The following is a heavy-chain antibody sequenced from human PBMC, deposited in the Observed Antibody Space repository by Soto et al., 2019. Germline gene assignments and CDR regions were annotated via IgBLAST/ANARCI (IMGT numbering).Heavy chain of an antibody. CDR1: GFTFSNAW. J-gene: IGHJ6*01. V-gene: IGHV3-15*07. Sequence: EVQVVESGGDLVKPGGSLRLSCAASGFTFSNAWVNWVRQTPWKGLEWVGRIKSNRDGGTADYAAPVKGRFTISSDDSKNTVYLEMDSLKTEDTPLYYCVTAAGLSYNHYGMAVWVQATTLTVSS. CDR3: VTAAGLSYNHYGMAV. CDR2: IKSNRDGGTA.